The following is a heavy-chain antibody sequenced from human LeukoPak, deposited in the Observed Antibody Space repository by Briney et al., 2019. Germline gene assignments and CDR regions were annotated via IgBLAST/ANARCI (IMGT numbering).Heavy chain of an antibody. CDR1: GGSFSGYY. J-gene: IGHJ6*03. Sequence: PSETLSLTCAVYGGSFSGYYWSWIRQPPGKGLGWIGEINHSGSTNYNPSLKSRVTISVDTSKNQFSLKLSSVTAADTAVYYCARGCYYYYYMDVWGKGTTVTVSS. CDR3: ARGCYYYYYMDV. V-gene: IGHV4-34*01. CDR2: INHSGST.